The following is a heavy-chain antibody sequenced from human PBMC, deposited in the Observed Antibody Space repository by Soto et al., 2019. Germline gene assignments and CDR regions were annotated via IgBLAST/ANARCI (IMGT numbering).Heavy chain of an antibody. Sequence: QVQLVQSGAEVKKPGSSVKVSCKASGGTFNTYTIGWVRQVPGQGLEWMGGIMPLYAKPTYAQPFLGRLTIAADEHTSTVYMELSILRSEDTALYYCASLNNWSSGDGRIDVWGRGTAVSVSS. V-gene: IGHV1-69*01. CDR1: GGTFNTYT. J-gene: IGHJ6*02. CDR3: ASLNNWSSGDGRIDV. D-gene: IGHD1-26*01. CDR2: IMPLYAKP.